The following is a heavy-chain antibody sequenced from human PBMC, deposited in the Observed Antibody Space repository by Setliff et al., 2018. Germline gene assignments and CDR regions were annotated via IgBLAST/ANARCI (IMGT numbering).Heavy chain of an antibody. CDR1: GFTFSNYA. Sequence: LRLSCVASGFTFSNYAMAWVRQAPGKGLEWVSAISGSGDSTYYADSVKGRFTISRDNSKNTLYLQLNSLRAEDTAVYYCARAHSSTLSVHDYWGQGTLVTVSS. D-gene: IGHD2-2*01. CDR3: ARAHSSTLSVHDY. V-gene: IGHV3-23*01. J-gene: IGHJ4*02. CDR2: ISGSGDST.